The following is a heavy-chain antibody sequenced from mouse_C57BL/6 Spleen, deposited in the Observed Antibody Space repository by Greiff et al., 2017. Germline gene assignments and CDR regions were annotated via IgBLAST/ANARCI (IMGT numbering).Heavy chain of an antibody. CDR2: IHPNSGST. D-gene: IGHD2-4*01. CDR1: GYSFPSYS. V-gene: IGHV1-64*01. CDR3: ARSDYDNDGAWFAY. Sequence: VQLQQPGAELVQPGASVKLSCKASGYSFPSYSMHWVKQRPGHGLEWIGMIHPNSGSTNYNEKFTSKATLTVDKSSSTAYMQLSSLTSEDSAVYYCARSDYDNDGAWFAYWGQGTLVTVA. J-gene: IGHJ3*01.